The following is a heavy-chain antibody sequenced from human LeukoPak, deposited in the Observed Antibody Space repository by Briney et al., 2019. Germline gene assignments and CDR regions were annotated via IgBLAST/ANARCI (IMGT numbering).Heavy chain of an antibody. Sequence: GGSLRLSCAASGFTFSNYAMSLSWVRQAPGKGLEWVSGISGSGDSTYYADSVKGRFTISRDNSKNTLYPQMNSLRAEDTAVYFCARGWVVATGGFDMWGQGTMVTVSS. V-gene: IGHV3-23*01. CDR3: ARGWVVATGGFDM. CDR2: ISGSGDST. J-gene: IGHJ3*02. CDR1: GFTFSNYA. D-gene: IGHD2-8*02.